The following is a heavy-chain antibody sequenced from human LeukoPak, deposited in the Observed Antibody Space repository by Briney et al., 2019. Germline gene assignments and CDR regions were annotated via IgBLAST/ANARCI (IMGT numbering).Heavy chain of an antibody. J-gene: IGHJ4*02. CDR1: GGSISSYY. CDR3: ARXNSFTLAWKTYYYXSSGSXXXPDY. D-gene: IGHD3-22*01. CDR2: IYYSGST. Sequence: SETLSLTCTVSGGSISSYYWSWIRQPPGKGLEWIGYIYYSGSTNYNPSLKSRVTISVDTSKNQFSLKLSSVTAADTAVYYCARXNSFTLAWKTYYYXSSGSXXXPDYXGQGXLXXXSS. V-gene: IGHV4-59*01.